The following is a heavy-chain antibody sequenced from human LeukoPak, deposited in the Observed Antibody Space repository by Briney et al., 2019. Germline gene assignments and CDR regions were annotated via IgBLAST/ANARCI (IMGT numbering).Heavy chain of an antibody. D-gene: IGHD6-19*01. CDR3: ARVQWLATGYYFDY. CDR1: GFTFSSYT. J-gene: IGHJ4*02. Sequence: PGGSLRLSCAASGFTFSSYTMNWVRQAPGKGLEWVSSISSSSSYIYYADSVRGRFTISRDNAKNSLYPQMNSLRADDTAVYYCARVQWLATGYYFDYWGQGTLVTVSS. CDR2: ISSSSSYI. V-gene: IGHV3-21*01.